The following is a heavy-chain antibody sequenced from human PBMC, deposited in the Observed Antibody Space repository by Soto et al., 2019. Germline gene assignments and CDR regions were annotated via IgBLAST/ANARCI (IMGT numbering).Heavy chain of an antibody. V-gene: IGHV3-30*18. CDR1: GFTFSSYG. J-gene: IGHJ4*02. CDR3: GKGERLWFGEFDY. CDR2: ISYDGSNK. D-gene: IGHD3-10*01. Sequence: QVQLVESGGGVVQPGRSLRLSCAASGFTFSSYGMHWVRQAPGKGLEWVAVISYDGSNKYYADSVKGRFTISRDNSKNTLYLQMNSLRAEDTAVYYCGKGERLWFGEFDYWGQGTLVTVSS.